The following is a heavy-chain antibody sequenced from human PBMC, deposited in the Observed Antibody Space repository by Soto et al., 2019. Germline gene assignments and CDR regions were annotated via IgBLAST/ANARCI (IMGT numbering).Heavy chain of an antibody. J-gene: IGHJ4*02. CDR2: ISYDGSNK. CDR3: TTGRDDLLY. CDR1: GFTFSSYA. D-gene: IGHD1-26*01. Sequence: PGGSLRLSCAASGFTFSSYAMHWVRQAPGKGLEWVAVISYDGSNKYYADSVKGRFTISRDNSKNTLYLQMNSLRAEDTAVYYCTTGRDDLLYWGQGTLVTVSS. V-gene: IGHV3-30-3*01.